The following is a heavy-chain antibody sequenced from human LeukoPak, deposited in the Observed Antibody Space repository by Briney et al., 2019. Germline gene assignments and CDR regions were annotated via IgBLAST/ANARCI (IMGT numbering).Heavy chain of an antibody. CDR3: AYSNAMAV. J-gene: IGHJ6*03. D-gene: IGHD6-13*01. CDR2: VYYSGRT. V-gene: IGHV4-39*01. Sequence: SETLSLTCTVSGGSLSSSSYCWGWIRQAPGPGLDWIGNVYYSGRTYYNPSLKSRDTISVETSKNQCALKRGSVTAADTAVYYCAYSNAMAVWGKGTRVTVSS. CDR1: GGSLSSSSYC.